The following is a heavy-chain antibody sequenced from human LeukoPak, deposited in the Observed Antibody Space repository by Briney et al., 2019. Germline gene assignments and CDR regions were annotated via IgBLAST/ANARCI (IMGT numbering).Heavy chain of an antibody. Sequence: ASVKVSCKASGYTFTSYGISWVRQAPGQGLEWMGWISAYNGNTNYAQKLQGRVTMTTDTSTSIAYMELRSLRSDDPAVYYCARGGYSYGSGTPFDYWGQGTLVTVSS. CDR2: ISAYNGNT. CDR3: ARGGYSYGSGTPFDY. CDR1: GYTFTSYG. J-gene: IGHJ4*02. D-gene: IGHD5-18*01. V-gene: IGHV1-18*01.